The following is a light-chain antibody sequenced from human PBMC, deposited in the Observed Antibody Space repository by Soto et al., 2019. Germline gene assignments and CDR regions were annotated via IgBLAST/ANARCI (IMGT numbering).Light chain of an antibody. V-gene: IGKV1-5*03. CDR3: HQYYSYSRT. CDR1: QSISTW. J-gene: IGKJ1*01. Sequence: DIQMTQSPSTLSASVGDRVTITCRASQSISTWLAWYQQKPGKAPNLLIYKASSLESGVPSRFSGSGSGTEFTLTISNLQPDDFATYYSHQYYSYSRTFGQGTKVEIK. CDR2: KAS.